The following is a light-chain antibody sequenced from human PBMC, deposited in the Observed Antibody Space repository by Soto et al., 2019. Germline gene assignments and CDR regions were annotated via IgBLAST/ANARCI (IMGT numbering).Light chain of an antibody. J-gene: IGLJ3*02. V-gene: IGLV2-11*01. CDR2: DVS. CDR3: CSYAGGHTWV. Sequence: QSALTQPPSVSGSPGQSVTISCTGTSSDVGDYDFVSWYHQHPGKVPKVIIYDVSERPSRVPDRFSGSKSGNTASLTISGLQAEDEAVYYCCSYAGGHTWVFGGGTQLTVL. CDR1: SSDVGDYDF.